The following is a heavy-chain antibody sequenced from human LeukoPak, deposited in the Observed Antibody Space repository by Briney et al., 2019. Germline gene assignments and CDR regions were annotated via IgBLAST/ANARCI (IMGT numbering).Heavy chain of an antibody. D-gene: IGHD6-19*01. CDR1: GFTFSSYA. CDR2: ISGSGGST. CDR3: ARDIGSGLDY. V-gene: IGHV3-23*01. Sequence: GGSLRLSCAASGFTFSSYAMSWVRQAPGKGLEWVSAISGSGGSTYYADSVKGRFTISRDNAKNSLDLQMNSLRVEDTAVYYCARDIGSGLDYWGQGTLVTVSS. J-gene: IGHJ4*02.